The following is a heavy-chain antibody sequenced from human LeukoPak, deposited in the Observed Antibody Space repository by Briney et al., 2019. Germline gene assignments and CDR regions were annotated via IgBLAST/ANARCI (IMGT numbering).Heavy chain of an antibody. J-gene: IGHJ4*02. CDR2: ISGSGGST. CDR3: AKGRGFRVWDPWDN. Sequence: GGSLRLSCAASGFTFSSYAMSWVRQAPGRGLEWVSAISGSGGSTYYADSVKGRFTISRDNSKNTLFLEMNSLRVEDTAVYYCAKGRGFRVWDPWDNWGQGTLITVSS. D-gene: IGHD3-16*01. CDR1: GFTFSSYA. V-gene: IGHV3-23*01.